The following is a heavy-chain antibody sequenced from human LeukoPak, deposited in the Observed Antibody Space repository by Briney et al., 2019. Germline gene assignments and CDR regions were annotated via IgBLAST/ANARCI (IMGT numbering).Heavy chain of an antibody. CDR2: INPNSGGT. V-gene: IGHV1-2*02. CDR3: ARVRGWSYYDFWSGPYGGWFDP. CDR1: GYTFTGYC. Sequence: ASVKVSCKASGYTFTGYCMHWVRQAPGQGLEWMGWINPNSGGTNYAQKFQGRVTMTRDTSISTAYMELSRLRSDDTAVYYCARVRGWSYYDFWSGPYGGWFDPWGQGTLVTVSS. D-gene: IGHD3-3*01. J-gene: IGHJ5*02.